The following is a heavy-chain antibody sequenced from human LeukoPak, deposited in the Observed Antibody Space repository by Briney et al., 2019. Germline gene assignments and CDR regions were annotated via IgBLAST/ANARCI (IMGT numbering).Heavy chain of an antibody. CDR3: ARQYGRPYDY. CDR1: GYTFSSSW. V-gene: IGHV5-51*01. CDR2: IYPGGSDT. J-gene: IGHJ4*02. D-gene: IGHD4-17*01. Sequence: GESLKISCKGSGYTFSSSWIGWVRQMPGKGLEWMGIIYPGGSDTRYSPSFQGQVTISADKSINTAYLQWSSLKATDTGMYFCARQYGRPYDYWGQGTLVTVSS.